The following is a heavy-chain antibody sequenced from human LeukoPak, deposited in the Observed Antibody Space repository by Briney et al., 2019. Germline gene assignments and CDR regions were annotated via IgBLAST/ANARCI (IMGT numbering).Heavy chain of an antibody. CDR2: IYHSGNT. D-gene: IGHD3-22*01. Sequence: PSETLSLTCTVSGYSISSGYYWGRIRPPPGKGLEWIGSIYHSGNTYYNPSLKSRVTISVDTSKNQFSLKLSSVTAADTAVYYCARDGSSIPMIVVVNAFDIWGQGTMVTVSS. V-gene: IGHV4-38-2*02. J-gene: IGHJ3*02. CDR3: ARDGSSIPMIVVVNAFDI. CDR1: GYSISSGYY.